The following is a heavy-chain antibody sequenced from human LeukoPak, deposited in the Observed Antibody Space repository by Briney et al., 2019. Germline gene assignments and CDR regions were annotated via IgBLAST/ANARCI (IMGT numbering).Heavy chain of an antibody. Sequence: ASVKVPCKASGYTFTGFYMHWVRQAPGQGLEWMGWIFPTSGGTNSAQKFQGRVTMTRDTSISTAYMELRRLRSDDTAVYYCARPYAGGSYYYYMDVWGKGTTVTVSS. CDR1: GYTFTGFY. J-gene: IGHJ6*03. CDR3: ARPYAGGSYYYYMDV. D-gene: IGHD3-16*01. V-gene: IGHV1-2*02. CDR2: IFPTSGGT.